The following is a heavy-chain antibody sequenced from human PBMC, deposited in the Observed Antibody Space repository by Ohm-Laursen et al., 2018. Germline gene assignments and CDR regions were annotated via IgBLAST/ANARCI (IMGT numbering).Heavy chain of an antibody. Sequence: SLRLSCAASGFTFSSYSMNWVRQAPGKGLEWVSASGGDGDGTYYADSVKGRFTISRDNSKNTLYLQMNSLRTEDTAVYYCAKHGRGVGATNWFDPWGQGTLVTVSS. J-gene: IGHJ5*02. D-gene: IGHD1-26*01. CDR2: SGGDGDGT. V-gene: IGHV3-23*01. CDR3: AKHGRGVGATNWFDP. CDR1: GFTFSSYS.